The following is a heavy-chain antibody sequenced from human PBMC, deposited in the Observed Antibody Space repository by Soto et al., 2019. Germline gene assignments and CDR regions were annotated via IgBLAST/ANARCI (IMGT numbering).Heavy chain of an antibody. Sequence: GASVKVSCKASGYTFTSYAMHWVRQAPGQRLEWMGWINAGNGNTKYSQKFQGRVTITRDTSASTAYMELSSLRSEDTAVYYCARDSKGYDFWSGYPGNYGMDVWGQGTTVTVS. D-gene: IGHD3-3*01. J-gene: IGHJ6*02. V-gene: IGHV1-3*01. CDR2: INAGNGNT. CDR3: ARDSKGYDFWSGYPGNYGMDV. CDR1: GYTFTSYA.